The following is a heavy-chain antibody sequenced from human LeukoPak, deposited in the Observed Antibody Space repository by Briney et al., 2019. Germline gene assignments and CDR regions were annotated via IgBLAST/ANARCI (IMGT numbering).Heavy chain of an antibody. V-gene: IGHV4-39*07. D-gene: IGHD6-19*01. Sequence: SETLSLTCTVSGCSISSSSYYWGWMRQPPGKGLEWIGSIYYSGSTYYNPSLKSRVTISVDTSKNQFSLKLSSVTAADTAVYYCARGRIAVAEYWGQGTLVTVSS. CDR1: GCSISSSSYY. CDR3: ARGRIAVAEY. J-gene: IGHJ4*02. CDR2: IYYSGST.